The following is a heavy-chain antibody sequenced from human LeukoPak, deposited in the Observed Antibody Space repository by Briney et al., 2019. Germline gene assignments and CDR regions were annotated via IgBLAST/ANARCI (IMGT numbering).Heavy chain of an antibody. V-gene: IGHV4-34*01. D-gene: IGHD2-2*01. CDR2: INHSGST. CDR1: GGSFSGYY. J-gene: IGHJ5*02. Sequence: MPSETLSLTCAVYGGSFSGYYWSWIRQPPGKGLEWIGEINHSGSTNYNPSLKSRVTISVDTSKNQFSLKLSSVTAADTAVYYCARAPRGGPAATWGQGTLVTVSS. CDR3: ARAPRGGPAAT.